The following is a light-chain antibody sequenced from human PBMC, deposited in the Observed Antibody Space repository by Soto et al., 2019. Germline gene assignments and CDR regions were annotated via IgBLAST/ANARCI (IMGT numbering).Light chain of an antibody. CDR1: SGSIASNY. V-gene: IGLV6-57*02. CDR3: QSYDSSNHVV. J-gene: IGLJ2*01. Sequence: NFMLTQPHSVSASPGKTVTISCTGSSGSIASNYVQWYQQRPGSAPTTVIYEDNQRPSGVPDRFSGSIDSSSNSASLTISGLETEDEADYYCQSYDSSNHVVFGGGTKLTVL. CDR2: EDN.